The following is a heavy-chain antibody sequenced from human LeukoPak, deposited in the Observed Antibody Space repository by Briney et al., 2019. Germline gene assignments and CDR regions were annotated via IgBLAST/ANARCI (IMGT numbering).Heavy chain of an antibody. V-gene: IGHV3-48*01. CDR1: GFTFSSYS. CDR3: ARDRWSGESLPAHLDY. J-gene: IGHJ4*02. D-gene: IGHD3-10*01. CDR2: ISSSSTI. Sequence: PGGSLRLSCAASGFTFSSYSMNWVRQAPGKGLEWVSYISSSSTIYYADSVKGRLTISRDNAKNSLYLQMNSLRSEDTAVYYCARDRWSGESLPAHLDYWGQGTLVTVSS.